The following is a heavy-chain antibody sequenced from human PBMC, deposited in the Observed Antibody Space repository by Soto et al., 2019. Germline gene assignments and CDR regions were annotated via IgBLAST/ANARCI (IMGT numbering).Heavy chain of an antibody. CDR3: ASERGSSYFDY. Sequence: QVQLVESGGGVVQPGKSLRLSCDVSGFPLTEYGMHWGRQAPGKGLEWVAVIWFDESRKYYADSVKGRFTISRDTSKNTVYLQMNSLRVEDTAVYYCASERGSSYFDYWGQGTLVTVSS. D-gene: IGHD1-26*01. CDR1: GFPLTEYG. J-gene: IGHJ4*02. V-gene: IGHV3-33*01. CDR2: IWFDESRK.